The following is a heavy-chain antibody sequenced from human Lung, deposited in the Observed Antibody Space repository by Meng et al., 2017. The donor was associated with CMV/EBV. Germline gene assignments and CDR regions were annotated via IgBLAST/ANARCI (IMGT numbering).Heavy chain of an antibody. D-gene: IGHD2/OR15-2a*01. CDR3: ARGGNFDP. CDR1: GYTFSTYT. Sequence: QGRLVQSGSELKKPRASVKVSCKASGYTFSTYTINWVRQAHGRGLEWMGWISTNTGTPTYTQGFTGRFVFSLDTSVSTAYLQISSLEAEDTAVYYCARGGNFDPWGQGTLVTVSS. V-gene: IGHV7-4-1*02. CDR2: ISTNTGTP. J-gene: IGHJ5*02.